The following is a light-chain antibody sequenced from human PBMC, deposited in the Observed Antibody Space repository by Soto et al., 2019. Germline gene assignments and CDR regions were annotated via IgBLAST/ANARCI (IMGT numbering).Light chain of an antibody. Sequence: DIQMPQSPSSLSASVGDRVTIPCRASQSISSYLNWYQQKPGKAPKLLIYAASSLQSGVPSRFSGSGSGTDFTLTISSLQPEDFATYYCQQSYSTPGPFGQRSMVDVK. CDR1: QSISSY. V-gene: IGKV1-39*01. CDR2: AAS. J-gene: IGKJ1*01. CDR3: QQSYSTPGP.